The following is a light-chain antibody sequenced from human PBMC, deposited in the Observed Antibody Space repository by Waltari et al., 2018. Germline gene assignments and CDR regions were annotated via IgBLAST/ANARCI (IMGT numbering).Light chain of an antibody. J-gene: IGKJ5*01. CDR3: HQYYTTPIT. CDR1: QTILYNNNNKNY. CDR2: WAS. Sequence: DIVMTQSPDSLAVSLGERATINCKASQTILYNNNNKNYLAWYQQKPRQPPKLLIYWASTRESGVPDRFSGSGSGTDFTLTISSLQAEDVAVYYCHQYYTTPITFGQGTRLEIK. V-gene: IGKV4-1*01.